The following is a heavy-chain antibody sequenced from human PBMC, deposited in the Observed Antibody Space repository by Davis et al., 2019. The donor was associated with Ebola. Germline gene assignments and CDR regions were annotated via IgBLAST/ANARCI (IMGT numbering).Heavy chain of an antibody. V-gene: IGHV1-69*13. Sequence: SVKVSCKASGGTFISHTITWVRQAPGQGLEWMGWVIPLFGTTNNAQKFQGRVTLTADESTSTAYMELTNLRSDDTAVYYCAREVGETKLDQWGQGTLVTVSS. J-gene: IGHJ4*02. CDR3: AREVGETKLDQ. D-gene: IGHD1-26*01. CDR1: GGTFISHT. CDR2: VIPLFGTT.